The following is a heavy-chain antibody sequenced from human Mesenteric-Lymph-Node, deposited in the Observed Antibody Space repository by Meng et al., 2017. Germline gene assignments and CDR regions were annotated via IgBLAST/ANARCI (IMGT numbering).Heavy chain of an antibody. Sequence: GGSLRLSCAASGFDFSIYSVSWVRQAPGKGLEWVSYITSISSYKYYADSVKGRFTISRDNAKNSLYLQMNSLRAEDTAVFYCAREERESSGHYPDFWGQGTLVTVSS. CDR2: ITSISSYK. D-gene: IGHD3-22*01. V-gene: IGHV3-21*01. J-gene: IGHJ4*02. CDR1: GFDFSIYS. CDR3: AREERESSGHYPDF.